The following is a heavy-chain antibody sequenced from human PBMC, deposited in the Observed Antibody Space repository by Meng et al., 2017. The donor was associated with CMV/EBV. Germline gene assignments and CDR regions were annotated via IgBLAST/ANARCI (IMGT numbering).Heavy chain of an antibody. V-gene: IGHV1-46*01. CDR1: TSYD. Sequence: TSYDMHWRRQAHGQGLEWIGKSNPSGGSTSYAQKYQGRVTMTRDRSTSTVYMEMSSLRSENTTVYYYARDNHDCGSDCYSPSDAFDIWGQGTMVTVSS. J-gene: IGHJ3*02. D-gene: IGHD2-21*01. CDR2: SNPSGGST. CDR3: ARDNHDCGSDCYSPSDAFDI.